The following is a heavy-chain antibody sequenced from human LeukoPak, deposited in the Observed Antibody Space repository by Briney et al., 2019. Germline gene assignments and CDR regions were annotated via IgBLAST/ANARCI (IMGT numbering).Heavy chain of an antibody. Sequence: GGSLRLSCAASGFTFSSYTMNWVRQAPGKGLEWVSSISSSSSYIYYADSVKGRFTISRDNAKNSLYLQMNSLRAEDTAVYYCARNTYDILTGYYKWAFDIWGQGTMVTVSS. CDR1: GFTFSSYT. V-gene: IGHV3-21*06. CDR2: ISSSSSYI. J-gene: IGHJ3*02. CDR3: ARNTYDILTGYYKWAFDI. D-gene: IGHD3-9*01.